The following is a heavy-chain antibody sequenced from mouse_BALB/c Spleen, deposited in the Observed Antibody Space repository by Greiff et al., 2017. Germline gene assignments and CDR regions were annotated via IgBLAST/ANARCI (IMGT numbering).Heavy chain of an antibody. J-gene: IGHJ2*01. D-gene: IGHD4-1*01. V-gene: IGHV5-9-4*01. Sequence: EVKLVESGGGLVKPGGSLKLSCAASGFTFSSYAMSWVRQSPEKRLEWVAEISSGGSYTYYPDTVTGRFTISRDNAKNTLYLEMSSLRSEDTAMYYCAREDLTGNFDYWGQGTTLTVSS. CDR1: GFTFSSYA. CDR3: AREDLTGNFDY. CDR2: ISSGGSYT.